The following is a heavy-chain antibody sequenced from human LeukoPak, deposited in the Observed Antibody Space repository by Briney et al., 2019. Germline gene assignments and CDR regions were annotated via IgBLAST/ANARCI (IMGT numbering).Heavy chain of an antibody. J-gene: IGHJ4*02. Sequence: GGSLRLSCAASGFTFDYNAMSWVHQAPGKGLEWVSVISGGADRTNYAGSVKGRFTISRDNSKNTLYLQMNSLRAEDTAVYFCAKRGVVIRVILVGFHKEAYYFDSWGQGALVTVSS. CDR3: AKRGVVIRVILVGFHKEAYYFDS. V-gene: IGHV3-23*01. CDR2: ISGGADRT. CDR1: GFTFDYNA. D-gene: IGHD3-22*01.